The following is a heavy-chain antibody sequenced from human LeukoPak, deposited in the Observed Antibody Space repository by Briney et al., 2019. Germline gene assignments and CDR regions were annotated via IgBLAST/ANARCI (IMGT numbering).Heavy chain of an antibody. Sequence: SETLSLTCAVYGGSLSGYYWSWIRQPPGKGLEWIGEINHSGSTNYNPSLKSRVTISVDTSKNQFSLKLSSVTAADTAVYYCALLHVVRRFLEGTLNWFDPWGQGTLVTVSS. D-gene: IGHD3-3*01. CDR3: ALLHVVRRFLEGTLNWFDP. CDR1: GGSLSGYY. J-gene: IGHJ5*02. CDR2: INHSGST. V-gene: IGHV4-34*01.